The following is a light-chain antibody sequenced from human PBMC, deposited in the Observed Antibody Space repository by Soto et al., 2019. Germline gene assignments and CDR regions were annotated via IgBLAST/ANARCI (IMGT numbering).Light chain of an antibody. CDR1: SSNIGATYD. J-gene: IGLJ1*01. Sequence: QSVLTQPPSVSGAPGQRVTISCTGSSSNIGATYDVQWYQQLPGTAPKLLIYGNSNRPSGVPDRFSGSKSGTSASLAITRLQADDEADYYCQSYDSSLSAHYVFGTGTKLTVL. V-gene: IGLV1-40*01. CDR3: QSYDSSLSAHYV. CDR2: GNS.